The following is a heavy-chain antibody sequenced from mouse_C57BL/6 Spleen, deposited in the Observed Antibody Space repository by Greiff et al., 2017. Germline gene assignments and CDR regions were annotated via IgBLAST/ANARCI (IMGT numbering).Heavy chain of an antibody. J-gene: IGHJ1*03. D-gene: IGHD2-5*01. CDR2: IYPGDGDT. V-gene: IGHV1-82*01. CDR1: GYAFSSSW. CDR3: ARMDSYYRNYGGGDWYFDV. Sequence: VQLQQSGPELVKPGASVKISCKASGYAFSSSWMNWVKQRPGKGLEWIGRIYPGDGDTNYNGKFKGKATLTADKSSSTAYMQLSSLTSEDSAVYFCARMDSYYRNYGGGDWYFDVWGTGTTVTVSA.